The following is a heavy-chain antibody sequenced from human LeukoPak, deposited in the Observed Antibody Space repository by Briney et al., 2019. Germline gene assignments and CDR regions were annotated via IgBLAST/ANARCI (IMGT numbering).Heavy chain of an antibody. CDR1: GGSISSYY. V-gene: IGHV4-59*08. CDR3: ARHVNYYGSGSQQSNWFDP. J-gene: IGHJ5*02. D-gene: IGHD3-10*01. CDR2: IYYSGST. Sequence: PSETLSLTCTVSGGSISSYYWSWIRQPPGKELEWIGYIYYSGSTNYNPSLKSRVTISVDTSKNQFSLKLSSVTAADTAVYYCARHVNYYGSGSQQSNWFDPWGQGTLVTVSS.